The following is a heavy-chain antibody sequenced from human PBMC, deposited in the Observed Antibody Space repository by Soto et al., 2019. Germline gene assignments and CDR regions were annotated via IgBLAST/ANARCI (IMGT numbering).Heavy chain of an antibody. CDR1: GGSISSGGYY. CDR3: ARGSSPNDYGDYVPNYYFDY. V-gene: IGHV4-31*03. Sequence: QVQLQESGPGLVKPSQTLSLTCTVSGGSISSGGYYWSWIRQHPGKGLEWIGYIYYSGSTYYNPSLKSRVTISVDTSKYQFSLKLSSVTAADTAVYYCARGSSPNDYGDYVPNYYFDYWGQGTLVTVSS. J-gene: IGHJ4*02. D-gene: IGHD4-17*01. CDR2: IYYSGST.